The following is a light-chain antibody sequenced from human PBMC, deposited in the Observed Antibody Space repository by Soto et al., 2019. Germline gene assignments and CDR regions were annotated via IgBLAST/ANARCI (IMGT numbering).Light chain of an antibody. CDR2: YNS. Sequence: QAVLTQPPSVSGAPRQRFTISCTGSSSNIGTGYDVYWYQQLPGTAPKLLIYYNSNRPSGVPDRFSGSKSGTSASLAITGIQAEDEADYYCQSYDRSLREYVFGTGTKV. CDR3: QSYDRSLREYV. CDR1: SSNIGTGYD. J-gene: IGLJ1*01. V-gene: IGLV1-40*01.